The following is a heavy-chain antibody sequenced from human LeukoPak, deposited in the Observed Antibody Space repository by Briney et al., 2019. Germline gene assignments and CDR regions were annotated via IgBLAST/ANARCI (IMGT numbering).Heavy chain of an antibody. V-gene: IGHV3-74*03. J-gene: IGHJ4*02. CDR1: GFSFTNYW. D-gene: IGHD2-21*02. Sequence: PGGSLRLSCAVSGFSFTNYWMRWVRQDPGKGLVWVSYISSDGSVTKYADSVKGRFTISRDNAVNTLYQQMNSLRVEDTAVYYCVRGSLRLPRSTPDYWGQGTLVTVSS. CDR2: ISSDGSVT. CDR3: VRGSLRLPRSTPDY.